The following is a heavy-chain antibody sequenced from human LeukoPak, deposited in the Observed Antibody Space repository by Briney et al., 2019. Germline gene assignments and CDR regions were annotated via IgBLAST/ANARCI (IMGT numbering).Heavy chain of an antibody. V-gene: IGHV4-59*08. CDR2: IYYSGSA. D-gene: IGHD5-12*01. Sequence: MASETLSLTCTVSGASISSYYWSWIRQPPGKGLEWIGYIYYSGSANYNPSLKSRVTISVDTSKNQFSLNLTSVTAADTAVYYCAGQGGYMVDYWGRGTPVTVSS. J-gene: IGHJ4*02. CDR3: AGQGGYMVDY. CDR1: GASISSYY.